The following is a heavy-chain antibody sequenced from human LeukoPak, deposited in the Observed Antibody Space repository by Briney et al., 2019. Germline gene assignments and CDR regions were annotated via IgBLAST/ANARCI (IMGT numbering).Heavy chain of an antibody. J-gene: IGHJ4*02. V-gene: IGHV3-23*01. Sequence: PGGSLRLSCAASGFTFSSYAMSWVRQAPGKGLEWVSAISGSGGSTYYADSVKGRFTISRDNSKNTLYLQMNSLRAEDTAVYYCVRYFDWLPTHPPFDYWGQGTLVTVSS. CDR2: ISGSGGST. CDR1: GFTFSSYA. CDR3: VRYFDWLPTHPPFDY. D-gene: IGHD3-9*01.